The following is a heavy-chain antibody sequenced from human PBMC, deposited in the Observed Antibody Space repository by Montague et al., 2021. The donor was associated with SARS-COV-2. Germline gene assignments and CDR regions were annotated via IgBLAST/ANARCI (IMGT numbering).Heavy chain of an antibody. CDR2: VRASGTT. D-gene: IGHD3-10*01. J-gene: IGHJ5*02. CDR1: GASVKDFH. Sequence: SETLSLTCDVSGASVKDFHWTWVRESPATGLEWIGDVRASGTTNYNPSLNNRITISIDTSKAQFSLILTSVDAADTAVYYCARFFRVGTSSAFDHWGQGILVTVSS. V-gene: IGHV4-4*08. CDR3: ARFFRVGTSSAFDH.